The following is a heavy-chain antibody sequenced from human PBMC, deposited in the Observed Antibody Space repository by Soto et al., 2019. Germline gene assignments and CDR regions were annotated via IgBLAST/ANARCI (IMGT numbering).Heavy chain of an antibody. Sequence: ASVKVPCKASGYTFTSYGISWVRQAPGQGLEWMGWISAYNGNTNYAQKLQGRVTMTTDTSTSTAYMELRSLRSDDTAVYYCARVGYYYDSSGYIAYYFDYWGQGTLVTVSS. J-gene: IGHJ4*02. V-gene: IGHV1-18*01. CDR3: ARVGYYYDSSGYIAYYFDY. CDR1: GYTFTSYG. CDR2: ISAYNGNT. D-gene: IGHD3-22*01.